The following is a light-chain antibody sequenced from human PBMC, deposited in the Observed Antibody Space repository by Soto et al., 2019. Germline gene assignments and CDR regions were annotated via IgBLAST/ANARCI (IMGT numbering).Light chain of an antibody. CDR1: QNISVW. J-gene: IGKJ2*01. CDR3: QQYDSSAPT. Sequence: DIQMTQSPSTLSASVGDGVTITCRASQNISVWLAWYQQRPGKAPKFLIYDASSLETGVPSRFSGSGSGTEFTRPIRSLQPDDFAPYYCQQYDSSAPTFCQGTKLEIK. CDR2: DAS. V-gene: IGKV1-5*01.